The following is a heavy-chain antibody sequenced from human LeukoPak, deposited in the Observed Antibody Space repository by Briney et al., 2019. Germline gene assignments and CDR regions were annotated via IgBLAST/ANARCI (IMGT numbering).Heavy chain of an antibody. D-gene: IGHD4-11*01. CDR3: ARSVPDYTRFDY. Sequence: GGSLRLSCAASGFTVSSNYMSWVRQAPGKGLEWVSVIYSGGSTYYADSVKGRFTISRDNSKNTVYLQMSSLRAEDTALSYCARSVPDYTRFDYWGQGALVTVSS. V-gene: IGHV3-53*01. CDR1: GFTVSSNY. J-gene: IGHJ4*02. CDR2: IYSGGST.